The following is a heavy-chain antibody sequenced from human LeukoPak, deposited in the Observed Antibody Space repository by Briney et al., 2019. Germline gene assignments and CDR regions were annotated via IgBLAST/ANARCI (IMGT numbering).Heavy chain of an antibody. J-gene: IGHJ4*02. CDR1: GFTFNNYG. CDR3: AKGPLRGTAAAIDY. Sequence: GGSLRLSCAASGFTFNNYGMHWVRQAPGKGLEWVAVISYDGRNKHYPDSVKGRFTISRDISTDTLWLQMDSLRTGDTAVYYCAKGPLRGTAAAIDYWGQGTLVTVSS. CDR2: ISYDGRNK. V-gene: IGHV3-30*18. D-gene: IGHD2-2*01.